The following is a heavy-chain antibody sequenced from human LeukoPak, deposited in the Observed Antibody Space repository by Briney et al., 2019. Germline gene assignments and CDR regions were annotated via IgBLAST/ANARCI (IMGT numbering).Heavy chain of an antibody. Sequence: KPSGTLSLTCIVSGGSTSGGNYYWGWIRRPPGKGLEWIGGISSSGNTYYNPSLKSRITISIDTSKNHFSLKLSSVTAADTAVYYCARLGAGPTYYDFWSGYSSFYFDYWGQGTLVTVSS. J-gene: IGHJ4*02. D-gene: IGHD3-3*01. V-gene: IGHV4-39*02. CDR2: ISSSGNT. CDR3: ARLGAGPTYYDFWSGYSSFYFDY. CDR1: GGSTSGGNYY.